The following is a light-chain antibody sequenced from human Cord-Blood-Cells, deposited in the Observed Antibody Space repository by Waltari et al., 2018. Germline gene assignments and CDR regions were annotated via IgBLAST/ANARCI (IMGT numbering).Light chain of an antibody. CDR3: QQSYSTPYT. J-gene: IGKJ2*01. CDR1: QSISSY. CDR2: AAS. Sequence: DIQLTQTPSSLSAYVGDRHTITCRASQSISSYLNWYQQKPGKAPKLLIYAASSLQSGVPSRFSGSGSGTDFTLTISSLQPEDFATYYCQQSYSTPYTCGQGTKLEIK. V-gene: IGKV1-39*01.